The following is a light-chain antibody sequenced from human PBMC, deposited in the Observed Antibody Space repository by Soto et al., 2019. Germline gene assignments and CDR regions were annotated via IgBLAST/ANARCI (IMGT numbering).Light chain of an antibody. V-gene: IGKV3-20*01. CDR2: GAS. J-gene: IGKJ5*01. CDR1: QSVSSSD. Sequence: EIVLTQAPGPRSLSPGDRATLSCRASQSVSSSDLAWYQQKPGQAPRLLIYGASTRATGIPDRFSGSGSRTDFTLTITSLQPEDVATYYCQHYKGAFTFGHGTRLEI. CDR3: QHYKGAFT.